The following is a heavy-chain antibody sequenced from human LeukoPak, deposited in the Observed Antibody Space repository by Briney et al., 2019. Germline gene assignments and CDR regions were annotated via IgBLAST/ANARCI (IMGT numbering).Heavy chain of an antibody. CDR3: ARDLLLWLGEKGAFDI. D-gene: IGHD3-10*01. CDR2: IYYSGST. V-gene: IGHV4-59*01. J-gene: IGHJ3*02. CDR1: GGSISSYY. Sequence: SGPTLVKPSETLSLTCTVSGGSISSYYWSWIRQPPGKGLEWIGYIYYSGSTNYNPSLKSRVTISVDTSKNQFSLKLSSVTAADTAVYYCARDLLLWLGEKGAFDIWGQGTMVTVSS.